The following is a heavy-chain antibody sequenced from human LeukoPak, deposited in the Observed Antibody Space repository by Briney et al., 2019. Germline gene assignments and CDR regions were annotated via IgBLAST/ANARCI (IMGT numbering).Heavy chain of an antibody. D-gene: IGHD1-14*01. J-gene: IGHJ4*02. CDR3: ARGVEPLAANTLAY. CDR2: LYSDGNT. Sequence: WGSLRLSCAASGFTVITNDMTWVRQAPGKGLEWVSVLYSDGNTNYADSVQGRFTISRDTSKNTLYLEMNSLSPDDTAVYYCARGVEPLAANTLAYWGQGTLVTVSS. V-gene: IGHV3-53*01. CDR1: GFTVITND.